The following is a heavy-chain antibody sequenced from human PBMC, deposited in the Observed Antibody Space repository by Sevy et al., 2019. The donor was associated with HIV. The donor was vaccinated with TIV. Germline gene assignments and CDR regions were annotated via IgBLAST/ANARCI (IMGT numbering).Heavy chain of an antibody. CDR2: IKQDGSEK. CDR3: ARPYRTDPFYYSGSGGYYYPSYFDY. Sequence: GGSLRLSCAASGFTFSNYWMSWVRQAPGKGLEWVANIKQDGSEKYYVDSVKGRFTISRDNAKNSLYLQMNSLRAEDRAVYYCARPYRTDPFYYSGSGGYYYPSYFDYWGQGTLVTVSS. V-gene: IGHV3-7*01. J-gene: IGHJ4*02. D-gene: IGHD3-22*01. CDR1: GFTFSNYW.